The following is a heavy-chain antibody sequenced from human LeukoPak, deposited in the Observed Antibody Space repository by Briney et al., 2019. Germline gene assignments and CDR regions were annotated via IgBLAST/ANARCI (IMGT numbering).Heavy chain of an antibody. V-gene: IGHV3-21*01. CDR1: GFTFSSYS. CDR2: ISSSSSYI. Sequence: GGSLRLSCAASGFTFSSYSMNWVRQAPGKGLEWVSSISSSSSYIYYADSVKGRFTISRDNAKNSLYLQMNSLRAEDTAVYYCARDLDPYDFWSGYYPSFDYWGQGTLVTVSS. J-gene: IGHJ4*02. CDR3: ARDLDPYDFWSGYYPSFDY. D-gene: IGHD3-3*01.